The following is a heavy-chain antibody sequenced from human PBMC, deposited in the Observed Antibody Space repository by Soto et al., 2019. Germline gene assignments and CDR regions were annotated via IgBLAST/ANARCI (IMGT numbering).Heavy chain of an antibody. J-gene: IGHJ6*02. Sequence: HPGGSLRLSCAASGFTFSNYGMQWVRQAPGKGLEWVAVISYDGSNKYYADSVKGRFTISRENSKNTLYLQMSSLRAEDTAVYYCVKDGSSGWPYFYDMDVWGQGTTVTVSS. CDR2: ISYDGSNK. V-gene: IGHV3-30*18. D-gene: IGHD6-19*01. CDR1: GFTFSNYG. CDR3: VKDGSSGWPYFYDMDV.